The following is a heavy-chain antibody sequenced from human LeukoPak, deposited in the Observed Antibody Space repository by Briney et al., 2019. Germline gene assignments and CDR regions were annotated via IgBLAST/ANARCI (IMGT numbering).Heavy chain of an antibody. CDR3: ARDLGGSGWSGGAFDI. J-gene: IGHJ3*02. V-gene: IGHV4-59*01. Sequence: SETLSLTCTVSGGSISSYYWSWIRQPPGKGLEWIGYIYYSGSTNYNPTLKSRVTISVDTSKNQFSLKLSSVTAADTAVYYCARDLGGSGWSGGAFDIWGQGTMVTVSS. D-gene: IGHD6-19*01. CDR2: IYYSGST. CDR1: GGSISSYY.